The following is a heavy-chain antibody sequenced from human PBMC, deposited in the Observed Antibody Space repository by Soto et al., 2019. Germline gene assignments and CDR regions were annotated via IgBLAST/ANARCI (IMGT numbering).Heavy chain of an antibody. Sequence: VKACCEAPGDTAPKYAICWLCHSPDKRLEWMGWINAGNGNTKYSQKFQVRAIITRDTSARTAYMELSSLRSEDTAVYYCSRATEKYMTIYCARDAWGQASTVTVA. V-gene: IGHV1-3*01. CDR1: GDTAPKYA. CDR3: SRATEKYMTIYCARDA. CDR2: INAGNGNT. D-gene: IGHD3-16*01. J-gene: IGHJ6*02.